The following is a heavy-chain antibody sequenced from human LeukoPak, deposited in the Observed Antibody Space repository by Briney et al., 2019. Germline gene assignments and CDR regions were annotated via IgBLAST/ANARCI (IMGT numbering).Heavy chain of an antibody. CDR3: AKVGRGRYYDILTGFAGPDY. J-gene: IGHJ4*02. Sequence: GGSLRLSCAASGFTFSSYGMSWVRQAPGKGLEWVSAISGSGGSTYYADSVKGRFTISRDNSKNTLYLQMNSLRAEDTAVYYCAKVGRGRYYDILTGFAGPDYWGQGTLVTVSS. V-gene: IGHV3-23*01. CDR1: GFTFSSYG. D-gene: IGHD3-9*01. CDR2: ISGSGGST.